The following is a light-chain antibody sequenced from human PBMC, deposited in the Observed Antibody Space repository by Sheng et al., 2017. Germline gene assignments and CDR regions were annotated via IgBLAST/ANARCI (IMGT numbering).Light chain of an antibody. V-gene: IGLV1-44*01. CDR1: NSNIGNDN. J-gene: IGLJ1*01. CDR2: NDN. Sequence: QAVLTQPPSASGTPGQRVTISCSGSNSNIGNDNVYWYQQLPGTAPKLLIYNDNQRPSGVPDRFSGSKSGTSASLAISGLQSEDEADYYCAAWDDSLNGSYVFGTGTKVTVL. CDR3: AAWDDSLNGSYV.